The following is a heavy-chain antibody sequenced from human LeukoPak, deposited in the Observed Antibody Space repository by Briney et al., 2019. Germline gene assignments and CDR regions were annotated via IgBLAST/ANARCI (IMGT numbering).Heavy chain of an antibody. CDR3: AKTSRYSYGFLGGAFDI. Sequence: PGGSLRLSCAASGFTFSSYAMSWVRQAPGKGLERVSAISGSGGRTYYADSVKGRFTISKDNSKNTLYLQMNSLRAEDTAVYYCAKTSRYSYGFLGGAFDIWGQGTMVTVSS. D-gene: IGHD5-18*01. V-gene: IGHV3-23*01. CDR1: GFTFSSYA. J-gene: IGHJ3*02. CDR2: ISGSGGRT.